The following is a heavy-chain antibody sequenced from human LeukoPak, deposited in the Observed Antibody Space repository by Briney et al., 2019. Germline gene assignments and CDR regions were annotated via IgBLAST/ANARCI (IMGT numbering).Heavy chain of an antibody. CDR3: ATGLISSGWLFDY. Sequence: ASVKVSCKFSGYTLTELSMHWVRQAPGKGLEWMGGFDTEDGETIYSQKFQGRVTMTEDTSTDTAYMELSSLRSEDAAVYYCATGLISSGWLFDYWGQGTLVTVSS. J-gene: IGHJ4*02. D-gene: IGHD6-19*01. CDR1: GYTLTELS. V-gene: IGHV1-24*01. CDR2: FDTEDGET.